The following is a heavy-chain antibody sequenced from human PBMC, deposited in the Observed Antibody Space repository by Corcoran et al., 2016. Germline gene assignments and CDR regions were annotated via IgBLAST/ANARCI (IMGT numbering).Heavy chain of an antibody. J-gene: IGHJ6*02. CDR1: GFTFSSYW. V-gene: IGHV3-74*01. Sequence: EVQLVESGGGLVQPGGSLRLSCAASGFTFSSYWMHWVRQAPGKGLVWVSRINSDGSSTSYADSVKGRFTISRDNAKNTLYLQMNSLRAEDTAVYYCAVPGIAAANYYYYYGMDVWGQGTTVTVSS. CDR2: INSDGSST. D-gene: IGHD6-13*01. CDR3: AVPGIAAANYYYYYGMDV.